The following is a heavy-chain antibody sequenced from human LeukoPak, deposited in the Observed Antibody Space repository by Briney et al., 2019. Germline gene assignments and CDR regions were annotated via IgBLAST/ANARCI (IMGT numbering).Heavy chain of an antibody. CDR2: IYHSGSI. D-gene: IGHD4-23*01. J-gene: IGHJ4*02. CDR1: GDSSYSSIYY. V-gene: IGHV4-61*05. CDR3: ATLTTVVTAYYFDY. Sequence: SETLSLTCAVSGDSSYSSIYYWAWVRQPPGKGLEWIGYIYHSGSIDYNPSLKSRVTISVDTSKSQFSLKLTSVTAADTAVYYCATLTTVVTAYYFDYWGQGTLVTVSS.